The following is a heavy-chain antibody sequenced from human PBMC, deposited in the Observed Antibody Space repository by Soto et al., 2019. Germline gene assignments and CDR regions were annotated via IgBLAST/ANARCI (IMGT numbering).Heavy chain of an antibody. V-gene: IGHV5-10-1*01. CDR2: IDPSDSYT. CDR1: GYSFSSYW. CDR3: ARSIAVAGPYSSSYGMDV. Sequence: PGESLKISCKGCGYSFSSYWISWVLQMPGKGLEWMGRIDPSDSYTNYSPSFQGHVTISADKSISTAYLQWSSLKASDTAMYYCARSIAVAGPYSSSYGMDVWGQGATLTVSS. D-gene: IGHD6-19*01. J-gene: IGHJ6*02.